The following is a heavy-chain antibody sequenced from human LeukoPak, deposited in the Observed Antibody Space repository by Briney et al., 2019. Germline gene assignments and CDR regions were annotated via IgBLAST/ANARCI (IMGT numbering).Heavy chain of an antibody. CDR2: IGTADDT. J-gene: IGHJ4*02. CDR3: ARESAAVSDGGGHFDY. V-gene: IGHV3-13*01. CDR1: GFTFSSYD. Sequence: GGSLRLSCAASGFTFSSYDMHWVRQATGKGLEWISTIGTADDTYYPGSVRGRFTISRENAKNSLYLQMNSLRAGDTAVYYCARESAAVSDGGGHFDYWGQGTLVTVSS. D-gene: IGHD5-24*01.